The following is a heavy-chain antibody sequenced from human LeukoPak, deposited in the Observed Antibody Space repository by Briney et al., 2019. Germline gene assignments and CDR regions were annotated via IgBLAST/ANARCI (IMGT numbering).Heavy chain of an antibody. V-gene: IGHV1-69*13. Sequence: ASVKVSCKAYGGTFSSYAISWVRQASGQGLEWMGGIIPIFGTANYAQKFQGRVTITADESTSTAYMELSSLRSEDTAVYYSASSSASGSYFKTFQNCDYWGQGTLVTVSS. CDR1: GGTFSSYA. CDR3: ASSSASGSYFKTFQNCDY. D-gene: IGHD1-26*01. J-gene: IGHJ4*02. CDR2: IIPIFGTA.